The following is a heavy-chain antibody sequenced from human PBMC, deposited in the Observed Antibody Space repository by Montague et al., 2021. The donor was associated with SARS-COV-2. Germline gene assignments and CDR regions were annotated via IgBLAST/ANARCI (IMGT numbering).Heavy chain of an antibody. Sequence: SLRLSCAASGFTFSSYAMHWVRQAPGKGLEWVAVISYDGSNKYYADSVKGRFTISSDNSKNTLYLQMNSLRAEDTAVYYCARDRGITMVRGAPLYGMDVWGQGTTVTVSS. CDR1: GFTFSSYA. D-gene: IGHD3-10*01. V-gene: IGHV3-30-3*01. CDR3: ARDRGITMVRGAPLYGMDV. CDR2: ISYDGSNK. J-gene: IGHJ6*02.